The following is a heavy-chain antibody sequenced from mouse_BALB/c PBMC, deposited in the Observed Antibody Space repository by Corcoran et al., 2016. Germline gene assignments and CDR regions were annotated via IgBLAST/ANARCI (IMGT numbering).Heavy chain of an antibody. Sequence: EVQLQQSGPELVKPGASVKMSCKASGYTFTSYVMHWVKQKPGQGLEWIGYINPYNDGTKYNEKFKGKATLTSDKSSSTAYMELSSLTSEDSAVYYCARFGIIGGDYYAMDYWGQGTSVTVSS. CDR1: GYTFTSYV. D-gene: IGHD2-14*01. CDR3: ARFGIIGGDYYAMDY. CDR2: INPYNDGT. J-gene: IGHJ4*01. V-gene: IGHV1S136*01.